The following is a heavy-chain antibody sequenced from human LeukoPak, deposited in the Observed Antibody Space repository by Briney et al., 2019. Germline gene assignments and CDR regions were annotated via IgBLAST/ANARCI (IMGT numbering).Heavy chain of an antibody. V-gene: IGHV1-69*13. CDR3: ARDRLSQKGFDP. Sequence: ASVKVSCKASGGTFSSYAISWVRQAPGPGLEWMGGIIPIFGTANYAQKFQGRVTITADESTSTAYMELSSLRSEDTVVYYCARDRLSQKGFDPWGQGTLVTVSS. CDR1: GGTFSSYA. CDR2: IIPIFGTA. J-gene: IGHJ5*02.